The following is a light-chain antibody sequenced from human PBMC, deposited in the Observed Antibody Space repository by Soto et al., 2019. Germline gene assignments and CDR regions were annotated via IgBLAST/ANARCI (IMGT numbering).Light chain of an antibody. J-gene: IGKJ1*01. V-gene: IGKV1-5*01. CDR2: DAS. CDR3: QRYNSYSP. Sequence: DSQMTQSASTLSASVGDRVTITCRASQSISGWLAWYQQKPGKAPKLLIYDASNLESGVPSRFSGGGSGTEFTLTISSLQPDDFATYYCQRYNSYSPFGQGTKVDIK. CDR1: QSISGW.